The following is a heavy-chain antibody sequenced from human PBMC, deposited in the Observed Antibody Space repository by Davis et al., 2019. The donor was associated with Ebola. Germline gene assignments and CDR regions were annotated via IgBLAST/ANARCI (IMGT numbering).Heavy chain of an antibody. J-gene: IGHJ4*02. D-gene: IGHD6-13*01. V-gene: IGHV4-38-2*02. Sequence: MPSETLSLTCTVSGYSITSGYYWGWIRQPPGKGLEWIGSIYHSGNSYYNPSLKSRVTMSVDTSKNQFSLNLTSVTAADTAVYYCARGSLDYSSSWYPFDHWGQGTLVTVSS. CDR3: ARGSLDYSSSWYPFDH. CDR1: GYSITSGYY. CDR2: IYHSGNS.